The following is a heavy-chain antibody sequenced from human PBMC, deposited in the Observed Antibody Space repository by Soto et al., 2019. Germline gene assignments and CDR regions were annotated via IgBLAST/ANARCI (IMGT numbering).Heavy chain of an antibody. CDR3: ARGGWNYGPGPFDL. Sequence: QVQLVQSGAEVKTPGASVKVSCHASGYTFTNYGINWVRQAPGQGLEWMAWIRAYNGKTHHAPFVQERVTMTSHTATRTAYMELTSLRPDHTAVYYCARGGWNYGPGPFDLWGQATMVTASS. V-gene: IGHV1-18*04. CDR1: GYTFTNYG. CDR2: IRAYNGKT. D-gene: IGHD1-7*01. J-gene: IGHJ3*01.